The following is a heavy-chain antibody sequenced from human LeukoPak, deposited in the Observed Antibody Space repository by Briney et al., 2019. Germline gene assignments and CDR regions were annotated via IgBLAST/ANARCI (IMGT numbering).Heavy chain of an antibody. Sequence: SETLSLTCTVSGGSISSGSYYWRWIRRPAGKGLEWIVRIYTSGSTNYNPSLKSRVTISVDTSKNQFSLKLSSVTAADTAVYYCARDHSSSWRNFDYWGRGTLVTVSS. CDR1: GGSISSGSYY. J-gene: IGHJ4*02. D-gene: IGHD6-13*01. CDR3: ARDHSSSWRNFDY. V-gene: IGHV4-61*02. CDR2: IYTSGST.